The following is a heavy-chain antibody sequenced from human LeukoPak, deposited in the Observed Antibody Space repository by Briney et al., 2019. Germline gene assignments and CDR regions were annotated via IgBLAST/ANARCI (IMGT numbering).Heavy chain of an antibody. Sequence: PLETLSLTCTVSGGSISSGDYYWSWIRRPPGKGLEWIGYIYYSGSTYYNPSLKSRVTISVDTSENQFSLKLSSVTAADTAVYYCARANGLYDILTGYYPDAFDIWGQGTMVTVSS. J-gene: IGHJ3*02. V-gene: IGHV4-30-4*01. CDR1: GGSISSGDYY. CDR2: IYYSGST. D-gene: IGHD3-9*01. CDR3: ARANGLYDILTGYYPDAFDI.